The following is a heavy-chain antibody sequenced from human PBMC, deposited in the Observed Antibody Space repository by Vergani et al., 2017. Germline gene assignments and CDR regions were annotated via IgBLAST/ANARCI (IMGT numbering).Heavy chain of an antibody. J-gene: IGHJ5*02. CDR3: ARRSTVEWLVKLGWIDP. CDR1: GASIRSSNYY. D-gene: IGHD6-19*01. Sequence: QLQLRESGPGLVKPSATLSLTCSVSGASIRSSNYYWGWIRQPPGKGLEWIASIYYSGSTYYNPSLKSRVTISVDTSKNQFSLKLSSVTAADTAVYFCARRSTVEWLVKLGWIDPWGQGILVTVSS. CDR2: IYYSGST. V-gene: IGHV4-39*01.